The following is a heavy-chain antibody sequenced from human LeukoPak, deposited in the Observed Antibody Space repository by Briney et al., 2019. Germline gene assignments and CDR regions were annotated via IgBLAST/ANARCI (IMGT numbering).Heavy chain of an antibody. Sequence: GGSLRLSCAASGFNFSTYAMSWVRQAPGKGLEWVSGVSGDGRTSYYADSVKGRFTISRDNSKSTLNLQLNSPRDEDTAIYYCAKGARVYYYGSGSYRDYFDPWGQGTLVTVSS. V-gene: IGHV3-23*01. J-gene: IGHJ5*02. CDR2: VSGDGRTS. D-gene: IGHD3-10*01. CDR1: GFNFSTYA. CDR3: AKGARVYYYGSGSYRDYFDP.